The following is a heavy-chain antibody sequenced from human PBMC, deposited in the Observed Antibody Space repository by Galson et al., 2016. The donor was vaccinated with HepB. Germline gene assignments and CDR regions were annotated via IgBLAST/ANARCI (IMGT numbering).Heavy chain of an antibody. D-gene: IGHD2-2*01. CDR3: ATQSASTKCYWFFDP. J-gene: IGHJ5*02. Sequence: SLRLSCAASGFTFSISAMNWVRQAPGKGLEWVSGLHTSGATYYADSVRGRFTISRDNSKNMMFLQMNNLRADDTAVYYCATQSASTKCYWFFDPCGQGTLVTVSS. V-gene: IGHV3-23*01. CDR2: LHTSGAT. CDR1: GFTFSISA.